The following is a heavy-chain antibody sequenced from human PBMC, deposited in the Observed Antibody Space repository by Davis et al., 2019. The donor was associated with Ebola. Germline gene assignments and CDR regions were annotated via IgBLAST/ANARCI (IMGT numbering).Heavy chain of an antibody. J-gene: IGHJ4*02. CDR1: GYTFTSYY. CDR3: AASTSSPLVNDY. V-gene: IGHV1-46*01. D-gene: IGHD6-13*01. CDR2: INPSGGST. Sequence: ASVKVSCKASGYTFTSYYMHWVRQAPGQGLEWMGIINPSGGSTSYAQKFQGRVTMTRDTSISTAYMELSRLRSDDTAVYYCAASTSSPLVNDYWGQGTLVTVSS.